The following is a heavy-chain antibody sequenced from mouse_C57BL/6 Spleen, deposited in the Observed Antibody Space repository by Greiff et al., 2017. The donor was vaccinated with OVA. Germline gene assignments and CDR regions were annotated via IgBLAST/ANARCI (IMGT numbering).Heavy chain of an antibody. J-gene: IGHJ4*01. D-gene: IGHD1-1*01. CDR3: AKKGSSHGYYAMDY. CDR2: IWSGGST. V-gene: IGHV2-4*01. CDR1: GFSLTSYG. Sequence: VKVVESGPGLVQPSQSLSITCTVSGFSLTSYGVHWVRQPPGKGLEWLGVIWSGGSTDYNAAFISRLSISKDNSKSQVFFKMNSLQADDTAIYYCAKKGSSHGYYAMDYWGQGTSVTVSS.